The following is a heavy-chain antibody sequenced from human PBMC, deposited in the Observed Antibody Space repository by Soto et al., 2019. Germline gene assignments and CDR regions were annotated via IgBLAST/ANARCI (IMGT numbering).Heavy chain of an antibody. Sequence: ASVKVSCKASGYTFTSYDINWVRQATGQGLEWMGWMNPNSGNTGYAQKFQGRVTITADESTSTAYMELSSLRSEDTAVYYCATYYYDSSGYYYGPSDYWGQGTLVTVSS. V-gene: IGHV1-8*01. CDR3: ATYYYDSSGYYYGPSDY. D-gene: IGHD3-22*01. CDR2: MNPNSGNT. J-gene: IGHJ4*02. CDR1: GYTFTSYD.